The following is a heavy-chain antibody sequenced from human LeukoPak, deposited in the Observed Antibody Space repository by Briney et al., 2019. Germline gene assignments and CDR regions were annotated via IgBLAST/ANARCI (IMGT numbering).Heavy chain of an antibody. D-gene: IGHD1-26*01. CDR1: GGSISSSSYY. J-gene: IGHJ4*02. V-gene: IGHV4-39*01. CDR3: ARGPTEWELLVDY. Sequence: PSETLSLTCTVSGGSISSSSYYWSWIRQPPGKGLEWIGSIYYSGSTYYNPSLKSRVTISVDTSKNQFSLKLSSVTAADTAVYYCARGPTEWELLVDYWGQGTLVTVSS. CDR2: IYYSGST.